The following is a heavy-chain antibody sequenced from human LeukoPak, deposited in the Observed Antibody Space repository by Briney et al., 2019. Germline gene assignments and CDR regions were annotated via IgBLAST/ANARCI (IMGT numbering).Heavy chain of an antibody. Sequence: GGSLRLSCAASGFTFSSYWMSWVRQAPGKGLEWVANIKQDGSAKNYGDSVKGRFTISRDNAKNSLYLQMNSLRAEDTAVYYCARDRRGGVFDYWGQGTLVTVSS. CDR3: ARDRRGGVFDY. V-gene: IGHV3-7*01. D-gene: IGHD2-8*01. CDR2: IKQDGSAK. CDR1: GFTFSSYW. J-gene: IGHJ4*02.